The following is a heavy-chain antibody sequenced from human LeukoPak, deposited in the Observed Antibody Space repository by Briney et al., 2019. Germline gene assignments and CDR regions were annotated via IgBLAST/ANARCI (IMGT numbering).Heavy chain of an antibody. V-gene: IGHV3-11*06. CDR1: GFTLSDYY. Sequence: GGSLRLSSAASGFTLSDYYMSWIRQAPGKGLEWVSYISSGSTYTNYAGSVKGRFTISRDNAKNSLYLQMNSLRAEDTAVYYCASKQHLECWGQGTLVTVSS. D-gene: IGHD6-13*01. CDR3: ASKQHLEC. CDR2: ISSGSTYT. J-gene: IGHJ4*02.